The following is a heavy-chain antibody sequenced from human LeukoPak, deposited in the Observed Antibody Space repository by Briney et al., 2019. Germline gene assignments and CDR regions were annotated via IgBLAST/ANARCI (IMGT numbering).Heavy chain of an antibody. CDR3: ARLTYYYDSSPIDY. Sequence: SETLSLTCTVSGGSISSSSYYWSWIRQLPGKGLEWIGYIYYSGSAYYNPSLKSRVTMSLDTSKNQFSLKLSSVTAADTAVYYCARLTYYYDSSPIDYWGQGTLVT. J-gene: IGHJ4*02. CDR2: IYYSGSA. CDR1: GGSISSSSYY. V-gene: IGHV4-31*03. D-gene: IGHD3-22*01.